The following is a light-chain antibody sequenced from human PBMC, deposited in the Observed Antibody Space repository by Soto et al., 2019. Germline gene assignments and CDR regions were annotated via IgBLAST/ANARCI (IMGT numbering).Light chain of an antibody. CDR2: DTF. Sequence: EIVLTQSPGTLSLSPGERATLSCRASQNVYNEIAWYQQKPGQAPRLLIYDTFNRASGIPDRFSGSGSETDFTLTISSLQPEDFAVYYCQPRRDWPLTFGGGTKVEIK. V-gene: IGKV3-11*01. J-gene: IGKJ4*01. CDR3: QPRRDWPLT. CDR1: QNVYNE.